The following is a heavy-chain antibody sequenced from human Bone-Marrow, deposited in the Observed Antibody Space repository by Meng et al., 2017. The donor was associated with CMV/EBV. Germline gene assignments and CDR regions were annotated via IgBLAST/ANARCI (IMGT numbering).Heavy chain of an antibody. Sequence: VPVLESGGGLVQPGGSRRLACAASGFPFSGYARHWVRQAPGKGLEWVAVISYDGSNKYYADSVKGRFTISRDNSKNTLYLKMNSLRAEDTAVYYCARGAVGPSGDYWGQGTLVTVSS. CDR1: GFPFSGYA. CDR3: ARGAVGPSGDY. CDR2: ISYDGSNK. J-gene: IGHJ4*02. V-gene: IGHV3-30-3*01. D-gene: IGHD1-26*01.